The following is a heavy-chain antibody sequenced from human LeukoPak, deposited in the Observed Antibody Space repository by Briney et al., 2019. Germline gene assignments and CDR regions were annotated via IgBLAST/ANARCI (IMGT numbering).Heavy chain of an antibody. Sequence: SVKVSCKASGGTFSSYAISWVRQAPGQGLEWMGGIIPIFGTANYAQRFQGRVTITADESTSTAYMELSSLRSEDTAVYYCARPTYTYYYDSRPLYYYGMDVWGQGTTVTVSS. CDR3: ARPTYTYYYDSRPLYYYGMDV. D-gene: IGHD3-22*01. J-gene: IGHJ6*02. CDR2: IIPIFGTA. V-gene: IGHV1-69*13. CDR1: GGTFSSYA.